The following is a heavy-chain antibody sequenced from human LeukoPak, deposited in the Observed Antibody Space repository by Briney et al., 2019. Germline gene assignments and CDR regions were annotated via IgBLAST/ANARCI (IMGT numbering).Heavy chain of an antibody. CDR3: ARVVGYDILTGYYDGGWFDP. CDR2: IYHSGST. CDR1: GGSISSSNW. D-gene: IGHD3-9*01. V-gene: IGHV4-4*02. Sequence: SGTLSLTCAVSGGSISSSNWGSWVRQPPGKGLEWIGEIYHSGSTNYNPSLKSRVTISVDKSKNQFSLKLSSVTAADTAVYYCARVVGYDILTGYYDGGWFDPWGQGTLVTVSS. J-gene: IGHJ5*02.